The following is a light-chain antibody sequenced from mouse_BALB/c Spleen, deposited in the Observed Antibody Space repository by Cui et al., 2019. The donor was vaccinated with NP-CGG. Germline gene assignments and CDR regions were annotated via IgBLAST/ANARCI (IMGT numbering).Light chain of an antibody. V-gene: IGLV1*01. J-gene: IGLJ1*01. CDR1: TGAVTTINY. CDR2: GTN. Sequence: QAVVTQESALTTSPGETVTLTCRSSTGAVTTINYANWVQEKPEHLFSGLIGGTNNRAPGVPARFSGSLIGDKAALTITGAQTEDEAIYFCALWYSNHWLFGGGTKLTVL. CDR3: ALWYSNHWL.